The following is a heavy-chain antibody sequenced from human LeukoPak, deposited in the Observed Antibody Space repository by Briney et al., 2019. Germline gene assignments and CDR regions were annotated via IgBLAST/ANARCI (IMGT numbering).Heavy chain of an antibody. J-gene: IGHJ4*02. D-gene: IGHD3-10*01. CDR3: AKWAYTYGPGYFDY. CDR1: GFTFSSYG. Sequence: PGGSLRLSCAASGFTFSSYGMHWVRQAPGKGLEWVSAISGSGGNTYYADSVKGRFTISRDTSKNTLYLQLNSLRAEDTAAYYCAKWAYTYGPGYFDYWGQGALVTVST. CDR2: ISGSGGNT. V-gene: IGHV3-23*01.